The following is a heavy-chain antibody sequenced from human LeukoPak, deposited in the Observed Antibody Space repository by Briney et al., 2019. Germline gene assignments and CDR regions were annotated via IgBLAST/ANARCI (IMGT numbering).Heavy chain of an antibody. CDR2: ISSGSSYI. V-gene: IGHV3-21*01. D-gene: IGHD3-22*01. Sequence: PGGSLRHSCAASGFTFRDYSMNWVRQAPGKGLEWVSFISSGSSYIYYADSVKGRFTVSRDNAKNSLYLQMNSLRAEDTAVCYCARRYYDDSSGYGLGEWGQGTMVTVSS. CDR3: ARRYYDDSSGYGLGE. J-gene: IGHJ3*01. CDR1: GFTFRDYS.